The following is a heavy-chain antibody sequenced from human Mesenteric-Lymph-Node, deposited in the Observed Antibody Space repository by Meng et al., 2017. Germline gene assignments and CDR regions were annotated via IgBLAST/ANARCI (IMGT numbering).Heavy chain of an antibody. CDR3: ARDVSPLYFDY. V-gene: IGHV4-59*12. J-gene: IGHJ4*02. CDR2: IYYSGST. Sequence: SETLSLTCTVSGGSISSYYWSWIRQPPGKGLEWIGYIYYSGSTNYNPSLKSRVTISVDTSKNQFSLKLSSVTAADTAVYYCARDVSPLYFDYWGQGTLVTVSS. CDR1: GGSISSYY. D-gene: IGHD3-16*02.